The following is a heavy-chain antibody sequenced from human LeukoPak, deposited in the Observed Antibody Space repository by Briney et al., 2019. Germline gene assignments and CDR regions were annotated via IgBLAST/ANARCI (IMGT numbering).Heavy chain of an antibody. V-gene: IGHV4-34*01. CDR1: GGSFSGYY. CDR2: INHSGST. J-gene: IGHJ4*02. Sequence: SETLSLTCAVYGGSFSGYYWSWIRQPPGKGLEWIGEINHSGSTNYNPSLKSRVTISVDTSKNQFSLKLSSVTAADTAVYYRARLSELINCSSTSCYRGGIDYWGQGTLVTVSS. CDR3: ARLSELINCSSTSCYRGGIDY. D-gene: IGHD2-2*02.